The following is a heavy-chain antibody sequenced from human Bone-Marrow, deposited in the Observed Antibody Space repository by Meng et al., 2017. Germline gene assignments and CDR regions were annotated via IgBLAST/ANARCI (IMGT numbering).Heavy chain of an antibody. Sequence: QVQRQAAGPGIVKPSGTLSLTCVVSCGSISSIDWWSWVRQPPGKGLEWIGEIYHGGDTNYNPSLKSRVTIAIDKSKNQFSLKLSSVTAADTAVYYCASWIYSCGWQWGQGALVTVSS. CDR1: CGSISSIDW. D-gene: IGHD6-19*01. J-gene: IGHJ4*02. V-gene: IGHV4/OR15-8*02. CDR2: IYHGGDT. CDR3: ASWIYSCGWQ.